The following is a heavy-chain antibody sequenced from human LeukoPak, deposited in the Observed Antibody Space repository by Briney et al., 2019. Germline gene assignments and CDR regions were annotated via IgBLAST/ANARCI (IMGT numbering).Heavy chain of an antibody. D-gene: IGHD3-10*01. Sequence: GASVKVSCKASGYTFTGYYMHWVRQAPGQGLEWMGWINPNSGGTNYAQKFQGRVTMTRDTSISTAYMELSRLRSDGTAVYYCARDARVRGVRQNWFDPWGQGTLVTVSS. CDR1: GYTFTGYY. J-gene: IGHJ5*02. V-gene: IGHV1-2*02. CDR2: INPNSGGT. CDR3: ARDARVRGVRQNWFDP.